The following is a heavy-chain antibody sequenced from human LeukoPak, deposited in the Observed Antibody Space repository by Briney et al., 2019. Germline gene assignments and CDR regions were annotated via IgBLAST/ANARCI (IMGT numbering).Heavy chain of an antibody. Sequence: GGSLRLSCAGSGFSFSSYGMHWVRQAPGKGLEWMAFIRSDGSNKYYADSVKGRFTISRDNAKNSLYLQMDSLRAEDTAVYYCARVRWLSAAGTEGNFDYWGQGTLGTVSS. CDR3: ARVRWLSAAGTEGNFDY. CDR1: GFSFSSYG. CDR2: IRSDGSNK. J-gene: IGHJ4*02. V-gene: IGHV3-30*02. D-gene: IGHD6-13*01.